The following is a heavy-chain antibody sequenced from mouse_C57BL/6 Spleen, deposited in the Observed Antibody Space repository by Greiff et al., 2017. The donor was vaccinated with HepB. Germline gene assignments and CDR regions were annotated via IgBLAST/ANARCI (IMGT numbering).Heavy chain of an antibody. CDR2: IYPGSGST. J-gene: IGHJ3*01. V-gene: IGHV1-55*01. CDR1: GYTFTSYW. Sequence: VQLQQSGAELVKPGASVKMSCKASGYTFTSYWITWVKQRPGQGLEWIGDIYPGSGSTNYNEKFKSKATLTVDTSSSTAYMQLSSLTSEDSAVYYCARSLLWSAWFAYWGQGTLVTVSA. CDR3: ARSLLWSAWFAY. D-gene: IGHD1-1*02.